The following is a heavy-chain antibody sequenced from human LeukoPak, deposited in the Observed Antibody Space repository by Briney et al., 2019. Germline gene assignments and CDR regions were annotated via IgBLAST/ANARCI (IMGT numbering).Heavy chain of an antibody. CDR1: GLTFSDHF. CDR3: ARDRQGSNGVADF. Sequence: GGSLRLSCAASGLTFSDHFLDWVRQAPGEGLEWISYISSGSSAKYDADSVKGRFTISRDNAKNSLFLRMNSLRAEDTAVYYCARDRQGSNGVADFWGQGTLVTVSS. V-gene: IGHV3-48*01. J-gene: IGHJ4*02. CDR2: ISSGSSAK. D-gene: IGHD4/OR15-4a*01.